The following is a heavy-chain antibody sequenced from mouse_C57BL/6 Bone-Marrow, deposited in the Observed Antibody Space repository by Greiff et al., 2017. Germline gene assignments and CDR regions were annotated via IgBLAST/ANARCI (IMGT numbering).Heavy chain of an antibody. CDR1: GYTFTSYW. J-gene: IGHJ4*01. D-gene: IGHD1-1*01. V-gene: IGHV1-5*01. CDR2: IYPGNSDT. CDR3: TRPKSITTVVAPRAMDY. Sequence: EVQLQQSGTVLARPGASVKMSCKTSGYTFTSYWMHWVKQRPGQGLEWIGAIYPGNSDTSYNQKFKGKAKLTAVTSASTAYMELSSLTNEDSAVYYCTRPKSITTVVAPRAMDYWGQGTSVTVSS.